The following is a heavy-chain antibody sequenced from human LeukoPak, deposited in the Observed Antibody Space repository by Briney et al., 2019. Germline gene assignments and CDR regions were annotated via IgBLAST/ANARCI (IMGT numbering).Heavy chain of an antibody. V-gene: IGHV3-74*01. D-gene: IGHD3-10*01. CDR3: ASDRVLGSGSLDN. CDR2: IRGDWHDT. Sequence: PGGSLRLSCTASGFRFSDFWMHWVRQAPGKGLEWVSRIRGDWHDTTYADSVKGRFTISRDNAQNTLYLQMNSLRVEDTAVYYCASDRVLGSGSLDNWGQGTLVSVSP. J-gene: IGHJ4*02. CDR1: GFRFSDFW.